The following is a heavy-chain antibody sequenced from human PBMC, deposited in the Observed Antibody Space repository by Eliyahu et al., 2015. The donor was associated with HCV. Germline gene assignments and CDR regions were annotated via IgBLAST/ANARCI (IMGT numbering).Heavy chain of an antibody. CDR2: LNHKGHT. V-gene: IGHV4-34*01. CDR3: ARGWSVSGVYFYFDP. J-gene: IGHJ5*02. D-gene: IGHD3-22*01. CDR1: GGSLHGYY. Sequence: VQLQQRGSGLLKPSETLSLTCAVSGGSLHGYYWSWIRQPPGKGLEWIGELNHKGHTNYNPSLKSRVTISVDTSEIQFSLNLTSVTAADTAVYFCARGWSVSGVYFYFDPWGQGIPVTVSS.